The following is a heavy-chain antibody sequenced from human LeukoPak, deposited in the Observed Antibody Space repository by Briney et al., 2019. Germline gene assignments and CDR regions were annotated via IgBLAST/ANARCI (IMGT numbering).Heavy chain of an antibody. Sequence: GGSLRLSCAASGFTFSSYSMNWVRQAPGKGLEWVSYISSSSSTIYYADSVKGRFTISRDNAKNSLYLQMNSLRAEDTAVYYCARSFGDYGGDAFDIWGQGTMVTVSS. CDR3: ARSFGDYGGDAFDI. D-gene: IGHD4-17*01. CDR1: GFTFSSYS. J-gene: IGHJ3*02. CDR2: ISSSSSTI. V-gene: IGHV3-48*01.